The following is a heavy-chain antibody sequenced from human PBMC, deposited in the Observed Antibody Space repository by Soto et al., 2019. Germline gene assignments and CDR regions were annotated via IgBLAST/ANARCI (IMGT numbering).Heavy chain of an antibody. Sequence: GSLRLSCAASGFTFSSSWMHWVRQAPGKGLVWVSRINSGTSTTNYADSVKGRFTISRDNAKNTLYLQMDSLTAEDTAVYYCTRGPSGWFGYDYWGQGTLVTVSS. V-gene: IGHV3-74*01. D-gene: IGHD6-19*01. J-gene: IGHJ4*02. CDR3: TRGPSGWFGYDY. CDR1: GFTFSSSW. CDR2: INSGTSTT.